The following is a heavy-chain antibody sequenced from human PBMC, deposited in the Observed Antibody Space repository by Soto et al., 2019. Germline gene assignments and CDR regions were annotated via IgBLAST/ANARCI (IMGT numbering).Heavy chain of an antibody. CDR2: IYTSGST. D-gene: IGHD3-22*01. Sequence: SETLSITCTVSSGSISSYYWSWIRQPAGKGLEWIGRIYTSGSTNYNPSLKSRVTMSVDTSKNQFSLKLSSVTAADTAVYYCARVSHYYDSSGYYHNWFDPWGQGTLVTVSS. J-gene: IGHJ5*02. CDR1: SGSISSYY. CDR3: ARVSHYYDSSGYYHNWFDP. V-gene: IGHV4-4*07.